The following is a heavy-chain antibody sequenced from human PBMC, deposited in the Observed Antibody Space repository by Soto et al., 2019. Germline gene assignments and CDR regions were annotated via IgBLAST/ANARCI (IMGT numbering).Heavy chain of an antibody. D-gene: IGHD6-6*01. J-gene: IGHJ5*02. CDR2: IYYSGST. V-gene: IGHV4-59*01. CDR1: GGSLSSYY. Sequence: PSATMSLTCTVSGGSLSSYYWSWIRQPPGKGMEWIGYIYYSGSTNYNPSLKSRVTISVDTSKNQFSLKLSSVTAADTAVYYCASQSSIAAQGGFDPWGQGTLGT. CDR3: ASQSSIAAQGGFDP.